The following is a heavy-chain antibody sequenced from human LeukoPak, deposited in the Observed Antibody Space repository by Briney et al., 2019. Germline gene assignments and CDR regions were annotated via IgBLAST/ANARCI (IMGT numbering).Heavy chain of an antibody. CDR3: AKDESLAGPDY. D-gene: IGHD6-19*01. CDR2: ISYDGSNK. V-gene: IGHV3-30*18. CDR1: GFTFSSYA. Sequence: GGSLRLSCAASGFTFSSYAMSWVRQAPGKGLEWVAVISYDGSNKYYADSVKGRFTISRDNSKNTLYLQMNSLRAEDTAVYYCAKDESLAGPDYWGQGTLVTVSS. J-gene: IGHJ4*02.